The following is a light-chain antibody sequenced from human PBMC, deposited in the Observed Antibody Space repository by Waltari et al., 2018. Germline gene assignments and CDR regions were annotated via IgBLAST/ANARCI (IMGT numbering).Light chain of an antibody. CDR3: QQYGSLPVT. J-gene: IGKJ4*01. V-gene: IGKV3-20*01. Sequence: EIVLTQSPGTLSLSPGERATLSCRASQSVSSSYLAWYQQKPGQAPRLLIYGASSRATGIPDRFSDSGSGTDFTLTISRLEPEDFAVYYCQQYGSLPVTFGGGTKVEIK. CDR1: QSVSSSY. CDR2: GAS.